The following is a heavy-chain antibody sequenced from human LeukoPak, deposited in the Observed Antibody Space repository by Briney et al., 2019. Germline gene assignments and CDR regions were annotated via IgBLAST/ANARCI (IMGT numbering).Heavy chain of an antibody. J-gene: IGHJ3*02. V-gene: IGHV3-21*01. Sequence: GGSLRLSCAASGFTFSSYSMNWVRQAPGKGLEWVSSISSSSSYIYYADSVKSRFTISRDNAKNSLYLQMNSLRAEDTAVYYCAREGPVTMIVVAYAFDIWGQGTMVTVSS. CDR2: ISSSSSYI. CDR3: AREGPVTMIVVAYAFDI. CDR1: GFTFSSYS. D-gene: IGHD3-22*01.